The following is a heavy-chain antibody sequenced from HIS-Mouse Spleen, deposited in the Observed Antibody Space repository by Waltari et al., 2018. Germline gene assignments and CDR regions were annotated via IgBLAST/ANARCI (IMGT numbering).Heavy chain of an antibody. CDR3: AREIPYSSSWYDWYFDL. CDR2: IYYSGST. D-gene: IGHD6-13*01. V-gene: IGHV4-39*07. CDR1: GGSISSSSYY. J-gene: IGHJ2*01. Sequence: QLQLQESGPGLVKPSETLSLTCTVSGGSISSSSYYLGWIRQPPGKGLGGIGSIYYSGSTDYNPSLKWRFTISVDTSKNQFSLRLSSVTAADTAVYYCAREIPYSSSWYDWYFDLWGRGTLVTVSS.